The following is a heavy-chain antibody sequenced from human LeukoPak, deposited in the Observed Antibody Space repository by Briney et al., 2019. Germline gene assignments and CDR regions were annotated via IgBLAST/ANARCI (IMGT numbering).Heavy chain of an antibody. CDR2: ISSSSRDI. J-gene: IGHJ4*02. D-gene: IGHD1-26*01. V-gene: IGHV3-21*01. CDR3: VREAAATLFDY. CDR1: GFTFSSYT. Sequence: GGSLRLSCAASGFTFSSYTMNWVRQAPGKGLEWVAAISSSSRDIFYADSVKGRFSISRDNTQNSLSLRMNSLRAEDTAVYYCVREAAATLFDYWGQGTLVTVSS.